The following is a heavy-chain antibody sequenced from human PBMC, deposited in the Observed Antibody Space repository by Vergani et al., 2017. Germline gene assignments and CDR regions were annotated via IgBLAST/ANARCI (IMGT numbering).Heavy chain of an antibody. D-gene: IGHD6-19*01. CDR1: GGSISSYY. Sequence: QVQLQESGPGLVKPSETLSLPCTVSGGSISSYYWSWIRQPPGKGLEWIGYIYYSGSTNDNPTLKSRVTISVDTSKNQFSQKLSSVTAADTAVYYCARAPVADFDYWGQGTLVTVSS. CDR2: IYYSGST. V-gene: IGHV4-59*01. CDR3: ARAPVADFDY. J-gene: IGHJ4*02.